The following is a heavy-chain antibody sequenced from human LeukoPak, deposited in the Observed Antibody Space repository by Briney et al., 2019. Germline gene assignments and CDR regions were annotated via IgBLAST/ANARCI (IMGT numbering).Heavy chain of an antibody. J-gene: IGHJ6*03. V-gene: IGHV4-38-2*02. D-gene: IGHD6-19*01. CDR2: IFHSGST. CDR1: GYSISSGYY. CDR3: AGAVEDFYYYMDV. Sequence: SETLSLTCTVSGYSISSGYYWGWIRQPPGKGLEWIASIFHSGSTYYNPSLKSRVTISVDTSKKQFSLKLRSVTAADTAVYYCAGAVEDFYYYMDVWGKGTTVTVSS.